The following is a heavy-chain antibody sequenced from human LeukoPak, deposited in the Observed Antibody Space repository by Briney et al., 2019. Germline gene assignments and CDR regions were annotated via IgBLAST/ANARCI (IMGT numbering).Heavy chain of an antibody. J-gene: IGHJ6*02. D-gene: IGHD5-12*01. V-gene: IGHV4-31*03. CDR3: ARDVVSRYSGSLNYYGMDV. CDR1: GGSISSGGYY. Sequence: SQTLSLTCTVSGGSISSGGYYWSWIRQHPGKGLEWIGYIYYSGSTYYNPSLKSRVTISVDTSKNQFSLKLSSVTAADTAVYYCARDVVSRYSGSLNYYGMDVWGQGTTVTVSS. CDR2: IYYSGST.